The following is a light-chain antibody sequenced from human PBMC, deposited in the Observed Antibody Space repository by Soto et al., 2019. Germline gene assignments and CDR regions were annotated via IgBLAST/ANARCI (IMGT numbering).Light chain of an antibody. CDR1: QGISSN. V-gene: IGKV3-15*01. CDR2: RTS. Sequence: DMGRTQAPDTLSVSPGERATLSRRAIQGISSNLAWYQQKPGQAPRLLMFRTSSRATGFPARFSGSGSGTEFNLTISSLQSEDFGVYYGQQYNNWPRATFGGGTKVDIK. J-gene: IGKJ4*01. CDR3: QQYNNWPRAT.